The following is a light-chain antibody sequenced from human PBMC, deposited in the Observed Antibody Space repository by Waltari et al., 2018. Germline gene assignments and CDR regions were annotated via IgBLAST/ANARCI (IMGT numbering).Light chain of an antibody. CDR1: RIGGKT. V-gene: IGLV3-21*02. J-gene: IGLJ2*01. CDR2: DES. Sequence: SSVLTQSPSVSVAPGQTARITCGGDRIGGKTVHWYRQRPGQAPVLVVYDESDRPSGIPERISGSNSGNTATLTISRVAAGDEADYFCQVWERSNNEVIFGGGTKLTVL. CDR3: QVWERSNNEVI.